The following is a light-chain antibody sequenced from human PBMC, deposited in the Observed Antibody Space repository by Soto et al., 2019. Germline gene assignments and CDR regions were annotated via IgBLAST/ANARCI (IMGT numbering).Light chain of an antibody. CDR2: GAF. V-gene: IGKV3-20*01. CDR1: QSVSSSY. Sequence: EIVLTQSPGTLSLSPGXRATLSCRASQSVSSSYLAWYQQKPGQAPRLLIYGAFSRATGIPGRFSGSGSGTDFTLTISRLEPEDFAVYYCQKYGSSGTFGQGTKVDIK. CDR3: QKYGSSGT. J-gene: IGKJ1*01.